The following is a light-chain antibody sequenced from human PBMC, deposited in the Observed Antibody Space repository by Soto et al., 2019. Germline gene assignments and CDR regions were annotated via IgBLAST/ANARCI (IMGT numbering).Light chain of an antibody. V-gene: IGKV1-39*01. CDR2: GAS. CDR1: QSINTY. Sequence: DIQMTQSPSSLSASVGDRVTVTCRASQSINTYLNWYQQKPGKAPKLLIYGASILQSGVPSRFSGSGSGTDFTLTISSLQPEDFATYSCQQSYSSPRTFGQGTKVDIK. J-gene: IGKJ1*01. CDR3: QQSYSSPRT.